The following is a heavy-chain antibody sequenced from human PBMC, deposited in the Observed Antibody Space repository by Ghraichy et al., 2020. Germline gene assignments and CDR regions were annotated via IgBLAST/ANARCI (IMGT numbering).Heavy chain of an antibody. CDR1: GGSISSSSYY. J-gene: IGHJ4*02. Sequence: SETLSLTCTVSGGSISSSSYYWGWIRQPPGKGLEWIRSIYYSGSTYYNPSLKSRVTISVDTSKNQFSLKLSSVTAADTAVYYCARRTLYYYDSSVADYWGQGTLVTVSS. V-gene: IGHV4-39*01. CDR2: IYYSGST. CDR3: ARRTLYYYDSSVADY. D-gene: IGHD3-22*01.